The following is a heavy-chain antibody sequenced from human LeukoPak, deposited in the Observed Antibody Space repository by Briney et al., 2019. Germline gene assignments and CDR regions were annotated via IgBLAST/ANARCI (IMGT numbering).Heavy chain of an antibody. CDR2: IYYSGST. CDR1: GGSISSGDYY. V-gene: IGHV4-31*03. CDR3: AREMWKGYSISLLDY. J-gene: IGHJ4*02. D-gene: IGHD4-11*01. Sequence: SETLSLTCTVSGGSISSGDYYWSWIRQHPGKGLEWIGYIYYSGSTYYNPSLKSRVTISVDTSKNQFSLKLSSVTAADTAVYYCAREMWKGYSISLLDYWGQGTLVTVSS.